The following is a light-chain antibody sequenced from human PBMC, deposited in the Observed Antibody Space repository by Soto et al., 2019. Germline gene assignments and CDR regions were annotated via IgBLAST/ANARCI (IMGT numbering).Light chain of an antibody. J-gene: IGLJ2*01. Sequence: QSVLTQPPSVSAASGQKVTISCSGSSSNIGSNYVSWYQQFPGTAPKIIIYDNNKRPSGIPDRFSGSRSSSSATLGITGLQTGDEADYYCGTWDSSLSAGGVVFGGGTKLTVL. CDR2: DNN. CDR3: GTWDSSLSAGGVV. CDR1: SSNIGSNY. V-gene: IGLV1-51*01.